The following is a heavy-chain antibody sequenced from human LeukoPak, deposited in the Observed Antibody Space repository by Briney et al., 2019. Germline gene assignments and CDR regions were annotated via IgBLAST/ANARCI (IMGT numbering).Heavy chain of an antibody. D-gene: IGHD4-23*01. CDR2: IYYSGST. CDR3: ASIAQLGKKVDY. J-gene: IGHJ4*02. Sequence: SETLSLTCTVSGGSISSYYWSWIRQPPGKGLEWIGYIYYSGSTYYNPSLKSRVTISVDTSKNQFSLKLSSVTAADTAVYYCASIAQLGKKVDYWGQGTLVTVSS. V-gene: IGHV4-59*12. CDR1: GGSISSYY.